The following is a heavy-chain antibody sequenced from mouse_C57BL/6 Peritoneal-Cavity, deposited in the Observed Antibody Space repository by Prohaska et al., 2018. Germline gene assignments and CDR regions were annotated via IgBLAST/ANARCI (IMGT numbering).Heavy chain of an antibody. CDR2: IRLKSDNYAT. CDR1: GFTFSNYW. D-gene: IGHD2-10*02. J-gene: IGHJ3*01. V-gene: IGHV6-3*01. Sequence: EVKLEESGGGLVQPGGSMKLSCVASGFTFSNYWMNWVRQSPEKGLEWVAQIRLKSDNYATHYAESVKGRFTISRDDSKSSFYLQMNNLRAEDTGIYYCTGLGFAYWGQETLVTVSA. CDR3: TGLGFAY.